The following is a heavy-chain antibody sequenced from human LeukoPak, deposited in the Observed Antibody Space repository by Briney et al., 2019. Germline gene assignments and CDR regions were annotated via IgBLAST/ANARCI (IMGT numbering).Heavy chain of an antibody. D-gene: IGHD3-22*01. J-gene: IGHJ4*02. CDR1: GYTFSDYY. CDR3: ARDSSYYYDSSGPPDY. CDR2: INPNSGDT. V-gene: IGHV1-2*02. Sequence: ASVKVSCKTSGYTFSDYYIHWIRQAPGQGLEWVGWINPNSGDTDYAQKLGRVTVTRDTSISTAYMELGRLRSDDTAVYYCARDSSYYYDSSGPPDYWGQGTLVTVSS.